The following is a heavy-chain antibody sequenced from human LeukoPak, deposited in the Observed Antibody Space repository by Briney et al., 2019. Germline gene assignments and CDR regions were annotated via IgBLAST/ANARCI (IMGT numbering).Heavy chain of an antibody. J-gene: IGHJ6*02. V-gene: IGHV7-4-1*02. CDR2: INTNTGNP. CDR3: ARITMVRGVINIYYYYGMDV. Sequence: GASVKVSCKASGYTFTSYAMNWVRQAPGQGLEWMGWINTNTGNPTYAQGFTGRFVFSLDTSVSTAYLQISSLKAEDTAVYYCARITMVRGVINIYYYYGMDVWGQGTTVTVSS. CDR1: GYTFTSYA. D-gene: IGHD3-10*01.